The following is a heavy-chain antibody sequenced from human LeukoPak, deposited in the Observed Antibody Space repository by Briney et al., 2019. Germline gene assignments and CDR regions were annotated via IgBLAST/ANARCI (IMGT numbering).Heavy chain of an antibody. Sequence: GSLRLSCAASGFTVSNTYMSWLRQPPGKGREWVGEINPSGSTNYNQSLKSPVTISVDTSKTQFSLKLSSVTAADTAVYYCARGRRNDYGDYAPTYWGQGTLVTVSS. V-gene: IGHV4-34*01. CDR1: GFTVSNTY. CDR2: INPSGST. CDR3: ARGRRNDYGDYAPTY. J-gene: IGHJ4*02. D-gene: IGHD4-17*01.